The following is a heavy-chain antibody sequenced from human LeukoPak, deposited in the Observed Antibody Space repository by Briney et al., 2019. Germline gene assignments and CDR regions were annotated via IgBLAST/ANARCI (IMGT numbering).Heavy chain of an antibody. J-gene: IGHJ5*02. D-gene: IGHD3-22*01. CDR1: GFTFSSYE. CDR3: AKGSSGYFVDL. CDR2: ISNDGGGT. Sequence: GGSLRLSCAASGFTFSSYEMNWVRQAPGKGLEWVSAISNDGGGTMYADFVKGRFTISRDNSKNTLFLQMNSLRAEDTALYYCAKGSSGYFVDLWGQGTLVNVSS. V-gene: IGHV3-23*01.